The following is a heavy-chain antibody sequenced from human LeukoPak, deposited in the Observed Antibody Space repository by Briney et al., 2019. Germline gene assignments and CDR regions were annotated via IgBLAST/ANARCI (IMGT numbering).Heavy chain of an antibody. CDR3: AKFPGDYYGSGSSYYYYMDV. D-gene: IGHD3-10*01. J-gene: IGHJ6*03. CDR2: ISGSGGST. Sequence: GGSLRLSCAASGFTFSSYGMSLVRQAPGKGLEWVSAISGSGGSTYYADSVKGRFTISRDNSKNTLYLQMNSLRAEDTAVYYCAKFPGDYYGSGSSYYYYMDVWGKGTTVTISS. CDR1: GFTFSSYG. V-gene: IGHV3-23*01.